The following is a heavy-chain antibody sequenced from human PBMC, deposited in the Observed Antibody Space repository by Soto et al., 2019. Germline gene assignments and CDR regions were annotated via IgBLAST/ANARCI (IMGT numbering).Heavy chain of an antibody. CDR2: INAGNGNT. D-gene: IGHD2-21*02. Sequence: QVQLVQSGAAEKKPGASVKVSCKASGYTFTSYAMHWVRQAPGQRLEWMGWINAGNGNTKYSQKFQGRVTITRDTSARTSDMDLSRLTSEGTAVYYCSRSFVAVTALDYWCQGTLVTVSS. CDR1: GYTFTSYA. J-gene: IGHJ4*02. CDR3: SRSFVAVTALDY. V-gene: IGHV1-3*05.